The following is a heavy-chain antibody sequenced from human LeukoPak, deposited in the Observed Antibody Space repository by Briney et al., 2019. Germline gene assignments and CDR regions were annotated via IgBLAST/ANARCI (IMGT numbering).Heavy chain of an antibody. D-gene: IGHD1-7*01. CDR2: ISSDGSQK. Sequence: PGRSLRLSCADSGFTFSSYAVHWVRQAPGKGPEWVAVISSDGSQKYYADSVKGRFTISRDNAKNSLYLQMNSLRAEDTALYYCAKDIHKRWGTPDYYYYGMDVWGQGTTVTVSS. CDR3: AKDIHKRWGTPDYYYYGMDV. J-gene: IGHJ6*02. CDR1: GFTFSSYA. V-gene: IGHV3-30-3*01.